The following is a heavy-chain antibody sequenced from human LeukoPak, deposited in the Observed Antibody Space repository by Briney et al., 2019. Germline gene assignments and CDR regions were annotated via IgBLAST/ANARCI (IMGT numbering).Heavy chain of an antibody. CDR2: IRYDGSNK. J-gene: IGHJ6*02. V-gene: IGHV3-30*02. D-gene: IGHD3-10*01. Sequence: GGSLRLSCAASGFTFSSYGMHWVRQAPGKGLEWVAFIRYDGSNKYYADSVKGRFTISRDNSKNTLYLQMNSLRAEDTAVYYCAKEYYYGSGSYNLYGMDVWGQGTTVTVSS. CDR1: GFTFSSYG. CDR3: AKEYYYGSGSYNLYGMDV.